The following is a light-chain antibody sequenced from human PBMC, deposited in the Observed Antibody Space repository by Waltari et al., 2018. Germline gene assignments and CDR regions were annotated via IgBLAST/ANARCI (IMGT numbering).Light chain of an antibody. CDR1: SLRRYY. CDR3: NSRDSNNNRVF. V-gene: IGLV3-19*01. J-gene: IGLJ2*01. Sequence: SSELTQDPAVSVALGQTVSITCQGDSLRRYYASWYQQKPRQAPLLVIYGKNSRPSVIPERFSGSMSGNTAALTITGAQAEDEADYYCNSRDSNNNRVFFGGGTKLTVL. CDR2: GKN.